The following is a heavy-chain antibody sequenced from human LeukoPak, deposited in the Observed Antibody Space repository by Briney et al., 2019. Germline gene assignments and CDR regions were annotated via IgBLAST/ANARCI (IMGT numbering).Heavy chain of an antibody. V-gene: IGHV4-38-2*01. Sequence: SETLSLTCAVSGYSISSGYYWGWIRQPPGKGLEWIGSIYHSGSTYYNPSLQSRVTISVDTSKNQFSLKLSSVTAADTAVYYCAGTARTIFGVVVDYWGQGTLVTVSS. CDR2: IYHSGST. J-gene: IGHJ4*02. CDR1: GYSISSGYY. D-gene: IGHD3-3*01. CDR3: AGTARTIFGVVVDY.